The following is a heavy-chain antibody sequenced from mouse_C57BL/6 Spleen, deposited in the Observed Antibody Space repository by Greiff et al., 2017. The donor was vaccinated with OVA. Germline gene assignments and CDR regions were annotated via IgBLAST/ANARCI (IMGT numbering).Heavy chain of an antibody. Sequence: QVQLQQPGAELVKPGASVKLSCKASGYTFTSYWMHWVKQRPGQGLEWIGMIHPNSGSTNYNEKFKSKATLTVDKSSSTAYMQLSSLTSEDSAVYYCARPLWDSEWDDWGQGTTLTVSS. CDR2: IHPNSGST. D-gene: IGHD4-1*01. CDR3: ARPLWDSEWDD. V-gene: IGHV1-64*01. CDR1: GYTFTSYW. J-gene: IGHJ2*01.